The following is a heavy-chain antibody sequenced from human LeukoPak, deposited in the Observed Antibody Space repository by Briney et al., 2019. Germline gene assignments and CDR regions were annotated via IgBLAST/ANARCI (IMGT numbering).Heavy chain of an antibody. J-gene: IGHJ4*02. CDR1: GYTFTSYD. V-gene: IGHV1-8*01. D-gene: IGHD3-22*01. CDR2: MNPNSGNT. Sequence: ASVKVSCKASGYTFTSYDINWVRQATGQGLEWMGWMNPNSGNTGYAQKFQGRVTMTRNTSISTAYMELSSLRSEDTAVYYCARTGLGYYDSSGHSAIVYWGQGTLATVSS. CDR3: ARTGLGYYDSSGHSAIVY.